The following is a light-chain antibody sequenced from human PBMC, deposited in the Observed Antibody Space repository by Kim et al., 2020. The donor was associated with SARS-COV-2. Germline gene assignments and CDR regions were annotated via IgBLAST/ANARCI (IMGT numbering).Light chain of an antibody. CDR1: SGHSSYA. Sequence: SVKLPCTLSSGHSSYAIAWHQQQPEKGPRYLMKLNSDGSHSKGDGIPDRFSGSSSGAERYLTISSLQSEDEADYYCQTWGTGIRVFGGGTQLTVL. CDR2: LNSDGSH. J-gene: IGLJ3*02. CDR3: QTWGTGIRV. V-gene: IGLV4-69*01.